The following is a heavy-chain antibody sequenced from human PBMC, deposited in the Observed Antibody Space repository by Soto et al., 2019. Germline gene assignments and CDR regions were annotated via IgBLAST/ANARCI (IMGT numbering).Heavy chain of an antibody. CDR3: ARDPLAAAVYYGMDV. Sequence: ASVKVSCKASGYTFTSYYMHWVRQAPGQGLEWMGIINPNGGSASYHPKFQGRVTMTRDTSTSTVYMELSSLRSEDTAVYYCARDPLAAAVYYGMDVWGQGTTVTVSS. D-gene: IGHD6-13*01. CDR1: GYTFTSYY. J-gene: IGHJ6*02. CDR2: INPNGGSA. V-gene: IGHV1-46*01.